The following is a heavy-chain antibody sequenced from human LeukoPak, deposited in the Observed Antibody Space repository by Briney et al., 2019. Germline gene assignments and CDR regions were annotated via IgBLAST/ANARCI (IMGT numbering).Heavy chain of an antibody. D-gene: IGHD2-2*01. V-gene: IGHV3-30-3*01. CDR1: GFTFSSYA. CDR3: AKVYDIVVVSAAMAYFQH. J-gene: IGHJ1*01. Sequence: GGSLRLSCAASGFTFSSYAMHWVRQAPGKGLEWVAVISYDESNKYNADSVKGRFTISRDNSKNTLYLQMNSLRAEDTAVYYCAKVYDIVVVSAAMAYFQHWGQGTLVTVSS. CDR2: ISYDESNK.